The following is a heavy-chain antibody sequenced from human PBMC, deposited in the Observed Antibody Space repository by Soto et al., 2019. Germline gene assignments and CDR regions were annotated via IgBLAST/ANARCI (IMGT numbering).Heavy chain of an antibody. CDR3: AKGCDYYDSSGYYSVGTFDL. CDR2: INSVGTST. CDR1: GVTFSSYW. D-gene: IGHD3-22*01. V-gene: IGHV3-74*01. Sequence: GSLRLSCAASGVTFSSYWMHWVRQAPGKGLEWVSRINSVGTSTSYADAVKGRFTISRDNSKNTLYLQMISLRAEDTAVYYCAKGCDYYDSSGYYSVGTFDLWGQGTMVTVSS. J-gene: IGHJ3*01.